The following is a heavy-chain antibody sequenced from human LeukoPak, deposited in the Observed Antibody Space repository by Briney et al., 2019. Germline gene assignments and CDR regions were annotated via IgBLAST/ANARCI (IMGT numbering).Heavy chain of an antibody. V-gene: IGHV3-7*04. D-gene: IGHD6-13*01. CDR3: ARGRPTPGTDY. Sequence: PGGSLRLSCVGSGFTFSSFWMNWVRQVPGKGLEWLANIKEDGSVTTHVESVKGRFTISRDNAENVLYLQMNSPRVEDTGIYYCARGRPTPGTDYWGQGILVTVSS. CDR2: IKEDGSVT. J-gene: IGHJ4*02. CDR1: GFTFSSFW.